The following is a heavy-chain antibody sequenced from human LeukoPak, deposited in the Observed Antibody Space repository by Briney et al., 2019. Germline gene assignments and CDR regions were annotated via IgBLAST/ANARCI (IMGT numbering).Heavy chain of an antibody. CDR1: GGSISSYY. V-gene: IGHV4-59*01. J-gene: IGHJ5*02. CDR3: ARDRGITMVRGVPSWFDP. CDR2: TYYSGSS. D-gene: IGHD3-10*01. Sequence: PSETLSLTCIVSGGSISSYYWSWIRQPPRKGLEWIGYTYYSGSSNYNHSLKSRVTISVDTSKNQFSLKLSSVTAADTAVYYCARDRGITMVRGVPSWFDPWGQGTLVTVSS.